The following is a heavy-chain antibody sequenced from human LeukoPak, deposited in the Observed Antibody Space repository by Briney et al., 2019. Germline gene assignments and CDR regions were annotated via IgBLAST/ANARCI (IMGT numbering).Heavy chain of an antibody. CDR3: ARLNWNWYFDY. CDR1: GGSISSGGYY. CDR2: IYYSGST. J-gene: IGHJ4*02. Sequence: PSETLSLTCTVSGGSISSGGYYWSWIRQHPGKGLEWIGYIYYSGSTYYNSSLKSRVTISVDTSKNQFSLKLSSVTAADTAVYYCARLNWNWYFDYWGQGTLVTVSS. D-gene: IGHD1-1*01. V-gene: IGHV4-31*03.